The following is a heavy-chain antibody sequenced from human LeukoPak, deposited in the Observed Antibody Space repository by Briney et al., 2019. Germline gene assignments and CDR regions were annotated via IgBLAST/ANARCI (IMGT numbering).Heavy chain of an antibody. CDR1: GYSFTSYD. V-gene: IGHV1-8*01. CDR2: MNPNSGNT. CDR3: ARDQEAFDY. J-gene: IGHJ4*02. Sequence: ASVKVSCKASGYSFTSYDINWVRQAAGQGLEWMGWMNPNSGNTGYGQKFQGRVTVTRGTSTSTVHMELSGLRSEDTAVYYCARDQEAFDYWGQGTLVTVSS.